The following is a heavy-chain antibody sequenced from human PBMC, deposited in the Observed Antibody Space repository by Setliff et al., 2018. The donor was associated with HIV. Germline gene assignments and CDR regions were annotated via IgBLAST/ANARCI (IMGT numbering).Heavy chain of an antibody. Sequence: SETLSLTCGVYGGSFSSYYWSWIRQSPGKGLEWIGEINHSGSTNYNPSLKSRVTISVDTSKNQFSLKLSSVTAADTAVYYCASDYSSRHDAFDLWGQGTVVTVSS. CDR1: GGSFSSYY. D-gene: IGHD6-13*01. V-gene: IGHV4-34*01. CDR2: INHSGST. CDR3: ASDYSSRHDAFDL. J-gene: IGHJ3*01.